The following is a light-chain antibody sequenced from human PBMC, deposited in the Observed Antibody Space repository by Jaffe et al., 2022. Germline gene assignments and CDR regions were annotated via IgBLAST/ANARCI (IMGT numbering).Light chain of an antibody. CDR1: SSDIGGYNY. CDR2: EVS. CDR3: SSYAGSTNWV. J-gene: IGLJ3*02. V-gene: IGLV2-8*01. Sequence: QSALTQPPSASGSPGQSVTISCTGTSSDIGGYNYVSWYQQHPGKAPKLMIYEVSQRPSGVPDRFSGSKSGNTASLTVSGLQAEDEADYYCSSYAGSTNWVFGGGTKLTVL.